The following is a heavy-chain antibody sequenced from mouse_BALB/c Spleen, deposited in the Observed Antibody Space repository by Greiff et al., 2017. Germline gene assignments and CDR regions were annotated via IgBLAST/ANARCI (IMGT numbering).Heavy chain of an antibody. CDR3: ARNYRAMDY. CDR1: GFTFSDYG. V-gene: IGHV5-15*02. Sequence: EVQGVESGGGLVQPGGSRKLSCAASGFTFSDYGMAWVRQAPGKGPEWVAFISNLAYSIYYADTVTGRFTISRENAKNTLYLEMSSLRSEDTAMYYCARNYRAMDYWGQGTSVTVSS. CDR2: ISNLAYSI. J-gene: IGHJ4*01. D-gene: IGHD2-14*01.